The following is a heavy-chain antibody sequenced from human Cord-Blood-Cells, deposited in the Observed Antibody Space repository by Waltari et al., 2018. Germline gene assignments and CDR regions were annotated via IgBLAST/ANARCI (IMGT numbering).Heavy chain of an antibody. CDR1: GLTFDASA. CDR3: AKDYDFWSGYYDY. D-gene: IGHD3-3*01. J-gene: IGHJ4*02. V-gene: IGHV3-9*01. Sequence: EVQLVESGGGLVQPGRSLRLSRAASGLTFDASAMPWVRQAPGKGLEWVSGISWNSGSIGYADSVKGRFTISRDNAKNSLYLQMNRLRAEDTALYYCAKDYDFWSGYYDYWGQGTLVTVSS. CDR2: ISWNSGSI.